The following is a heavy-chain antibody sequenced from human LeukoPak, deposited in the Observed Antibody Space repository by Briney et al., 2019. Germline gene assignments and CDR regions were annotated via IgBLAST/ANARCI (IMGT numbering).Heavy chain of an antibody. D-gene: IGHD3-22*01. J-gene: IGHJ3*02. CDR3: AREGNDSSGYSDAFDI. V-gene: IGHV4-59*01. CDR1: GGSISSYY. Sequence: ETLXLTCTVSGGSISSYYWSWIRQPPGKGLEWIGYIYYSGSTNYNPSLKSRVTISVDTSKNQFSLKLSSVTAADTAVYYCAREGNDSSGYSDAFDIWGQGTMVTVSS. CDR2: IYYSGST.